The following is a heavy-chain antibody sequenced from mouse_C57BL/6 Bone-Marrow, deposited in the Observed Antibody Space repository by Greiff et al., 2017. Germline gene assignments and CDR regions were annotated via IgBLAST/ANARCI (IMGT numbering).Heavy chain of an antibody. D-gene: IGHD1-1*01. V-gene: IGHV2-5*01. Sequence: VQLQESGPGLVQPSQSLSITCTVSGFSLTSYGVHWVRQSPGKGLEWLGVIWRGGSTDYNAAFMSRLSITKDNSKSQVFFKMNSLQADDTARYYCAKRRYYYGSSYYAMDYWGQGTSVTVSS. J-gene: IGHJ4*01. CDR3: AKRRYYYGSSYYAMDY. CDR2: IWRGGST. CDR1: GFSLTSYG.